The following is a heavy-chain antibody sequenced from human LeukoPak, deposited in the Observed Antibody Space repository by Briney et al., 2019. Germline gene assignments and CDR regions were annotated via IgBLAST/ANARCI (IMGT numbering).Heavy chain of an antibody. D-gene: IGHD3-3*01. CDR3: AKAPVFYDFWSGYYSLDY. Sequence: GGSLRLSCAASGFTFSDYYMSWIRQAPGKGLEWISYISTSDTTTYHADSVKGRFTISRDNSKNTLYLQMNSLRAEDTAVYYCAKAPVFYDFWSGYYSLDYWGQGTLVTVSS. CDR1: GFTFSDYY. J-gene: IGHJ4*02. V-gene: IGHV3-11*04. CDR2: ISTSDTTT.